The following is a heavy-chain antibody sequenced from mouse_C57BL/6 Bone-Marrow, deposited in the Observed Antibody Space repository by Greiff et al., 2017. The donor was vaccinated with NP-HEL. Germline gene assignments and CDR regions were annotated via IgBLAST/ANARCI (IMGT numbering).Heavy chain of an antibody. CDR3: ARGAQATAWFAY. Sequence: VQLVESGAELARPGASVKLSCKASGYTFTSYGISWVKQRTGQGLEWIGEIYPRSGNTYYNEKFKGKATLTADKSSSTAYMELRSLTSEDSAVYFCARGAQATAWFAYWGQGTLVTVSA. CDR2: IYPRSGNT. D-gene: IGHD3-2*02. J-gene: IGHJ3*01. CDR1: GYTFTSYG. V-gene: IGHV1-81*01.